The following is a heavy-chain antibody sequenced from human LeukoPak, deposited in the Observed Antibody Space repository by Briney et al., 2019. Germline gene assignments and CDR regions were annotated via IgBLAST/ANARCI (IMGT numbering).Heavy chain of an antibody. CDR1: GGTFSSYA. D-gene: IGHD3-22*01. CDR2: IIPILGIA. J-gene: IGHJ4*02. Sequence: SVKVSCKASGGTFSSYAISWVRQAPGQGLEWMGRIIPILGIANYAQKFQGRVTITADKSTSTAYMELSSLRSEDTAVYYCASPKNYYDSSGYWKHWGQGTLVTVSS. CDR3: ASPKNYYDSSGYWKH. V-gene: IGHV1-69*04.